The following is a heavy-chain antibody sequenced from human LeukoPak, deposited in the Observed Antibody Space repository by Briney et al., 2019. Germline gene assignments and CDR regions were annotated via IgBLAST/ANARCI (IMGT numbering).Heavy chain of an antibody. CDR1: GGSSSGYY. J-gene: IGHJ4*02. D-gene: IGHD5-24*01. V-gene: IGHV4-34*01. Sequence: SETLSLTCVVYGGSSSGYYWSWIRQPPGKGLEWIGEINHSGSTNYNPSLKSRVIISVDTSKNQFSLKLTSVTAADTAVYYCARSRLHPIIFDYWGQGTLVTVSS. CDR2: INHSGST. CDR3: ARSRLHPIIFDY.